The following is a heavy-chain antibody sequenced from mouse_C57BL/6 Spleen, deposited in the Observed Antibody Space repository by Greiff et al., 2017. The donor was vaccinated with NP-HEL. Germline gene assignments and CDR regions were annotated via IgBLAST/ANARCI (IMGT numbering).Heavy chain of an antibody. CDR2: IYPGSGST. J-gene: IGHJ4*01. Sequence: QVQLQQPGAELVKPGASVKMSCKASGYTFTSYWITWVKQRPGQGLAWIGDIYPGSGSTNYPDSFKSKATLTVDTSSSTAYMQLSSLTSEDAAVEYCARSDRGAMDYWGQGTSVTVSS. CDR3: ARSDRGAMDY. V-gene: IGHV1-55*01. CDR1: GYTFTSYW.